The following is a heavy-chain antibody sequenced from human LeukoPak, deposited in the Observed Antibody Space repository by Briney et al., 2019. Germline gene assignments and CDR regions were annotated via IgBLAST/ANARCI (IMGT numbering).Heavy chain of an antibody. J-gene: IGHJ6*03. CDR1: GFTFSSYS. CDR3: ARGQGYESYYYMDV. CDR2: ISSSSSYI. Sequence: PGGSLRLSCAASGFTFSSYSMNWVRQAPGKGLEWVSFISSSSSYIYYAYSVKGRFTISRDNSNNTVYLQMNNLRPEDTAVFYCARGQGYESYYYMDVWGKGTRVSVSS. V-gene: IGHV3-21*01. D-gene: IGHD2-2*01.